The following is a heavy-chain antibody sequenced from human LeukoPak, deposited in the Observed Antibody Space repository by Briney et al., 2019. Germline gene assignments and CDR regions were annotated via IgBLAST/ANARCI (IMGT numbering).Heavy chain of an antibody. D-gene: IGHD3-9*01. CDR2: IYYSGST. J-gene: IGHJ5*02. Sequence: SETLSLTCTVSGGAISSSSYYWGWIRQPPGKGLEWIGSIYYSGSTYCNPSLKSRVTISVDTSKNQFSLKLSSVTAADTAVYYCASRYYDILTGYYRFDPWGQGTLVTVSS. CDR3: ASRYYDILTGYYRFDP. CDR1: GGAISSSSYY. V-gene: IGHV4-39*01.